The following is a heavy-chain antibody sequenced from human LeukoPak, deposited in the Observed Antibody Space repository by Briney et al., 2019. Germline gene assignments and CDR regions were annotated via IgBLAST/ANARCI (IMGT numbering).Heavy chain of an antibody. Sequence: ASVKVSCKASGYTFTGYDINWVRQATGQGPEWMGWMNPDSGNTGYAQKLQGRVTMTRDTSISTAYMELSGLSSEDTAVYYCLRDYYGSGSNSNWGQGTLVTVSS. CDR2: MNPDSGNT. J-gene: IGHJ4*02. D-gene: IGHD3-10*01. CDR3: LRDYYGSGSNSN. V-gene: IGHV1-8*01. CDR1: GYTFTGYD.